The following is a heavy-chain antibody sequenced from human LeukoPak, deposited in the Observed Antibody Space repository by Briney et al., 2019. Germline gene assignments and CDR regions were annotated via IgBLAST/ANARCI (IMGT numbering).Heavy chain of an antibody. Sequence: PGGSLRLSCAASGFTVSNNYMSWVRQAPGNGLEWVSVIYSGGSTYYADSVKGRFTISRDNSKNTLYLQMNSLRAEDTAVYYCARDSRGYNYLYFDYWGQGTLVTVSS. CDR3: ARDSRGYNYLYFDY. CDR2: IYSGGST. CDR1: GFTVSNNY. D-gene: IGHD5-18*01. V-gene: IGHV3-53*01. J-gene: IGHJ4*02.